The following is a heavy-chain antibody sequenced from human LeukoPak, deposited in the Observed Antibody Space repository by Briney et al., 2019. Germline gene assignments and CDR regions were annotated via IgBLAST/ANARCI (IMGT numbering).Heavy chain of an antibody. D-gene: IGHD6-13*01. CDR3: ARYSSSWPFDY. J-gene: IGHJ4*02. CDR2: INPNSGGT. CDR1: GYTFTGYY. V-gene: IGHV1-2*02. Sequence: ASVKVACKASGYTFTGYYMHWVRQAPGQGLEWMGWINPNSGGTNYAQEFQGRVTMTRDTSISTAYMELSRLRSDDTAVYYCARYSSSWPFDYWGQGTLVTVSS.